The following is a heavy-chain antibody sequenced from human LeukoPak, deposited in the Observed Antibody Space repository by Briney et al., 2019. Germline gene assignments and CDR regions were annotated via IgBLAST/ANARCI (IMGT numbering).Heavy chain of an antibody. CDR3: ATYYYGSGSYYIHYYGMDV. V-gene: IGHV3-30*03. CDR2: ISYDGSNK. CDR1: GFTFSSYG. Sequence: GRSLRLSCAASGFTFSSYGMHWVRQAPGKGLERVAVISYDGSNKYYADSVKGRFTISRDNSKNTLYLQMNSLRAEDTAVYYCATYYYGSGSYYIHYYGMDVWGKGTTVTVSS. D-gene: IGHD3-10*01. J-gene: IGHJ6*04.